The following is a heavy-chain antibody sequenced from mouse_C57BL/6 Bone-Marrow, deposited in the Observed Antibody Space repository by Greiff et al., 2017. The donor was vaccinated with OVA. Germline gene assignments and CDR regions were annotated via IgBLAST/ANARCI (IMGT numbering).Heavy chain of an antibody. CDR1: GFTFSSYA. CDR3: ARRPITTVVARWYFDV. D-gene: IGHD1-1*01. J-gene: IGHJ1*03. V-gene: IGHV5-4*03. Sequence: EVKVVESGGGLVKPGGSLKLSCAASGFTFSSYAMSWVRQTPEKRLAWVATISDGGSYTYYPDNVKGRFTISRDNAKNNLYLQMSHLKSEDTAMYYCARRPITTVVARWYFDVWGTGTTVTVSS. CDR2: ISDGGSYT.